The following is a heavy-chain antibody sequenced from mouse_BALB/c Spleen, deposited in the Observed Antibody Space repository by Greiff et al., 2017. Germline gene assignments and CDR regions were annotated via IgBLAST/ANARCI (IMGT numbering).Heavy chain of an antibody. Sequence: EVKLMESGGGLVKPGGSLKLSCAASGFAFSSYDMSWVRQTPEKRLEWVAYISSGGGSTYYPDTVKGRFTISRDNAKNTLYLQMSSLKSEDTAMYYCARHPPDYYGSTYYFDYWGQGTTLTVSS. V-gene: IGHV5-12-1*01. CDR3: ARHPPDYYGSTYYFDY. CDR1: GFAFSSYD. CDR2: ISSGGGST. J-gene: IGHJ2*01. D-gene: IGHD1-1*01.